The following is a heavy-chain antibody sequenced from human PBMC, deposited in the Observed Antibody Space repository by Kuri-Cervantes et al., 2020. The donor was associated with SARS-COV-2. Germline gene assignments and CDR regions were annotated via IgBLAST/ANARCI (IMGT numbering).Heavy chain of an antibody. CDR1: GFTFERFA. Sequence: GESLKISCEVSGFTFERFAMGWVRQAPGKGLEWVSSISGHSERTYYADSVKGRFTISRDNAKNSLYLQMNSLRAEDTAVYYCARDKSGSWYRVGYYMDVWGKGTTVTVSS. J-gene: IGHJ6*03. CDR2: ISGHSERT. CDR3: ARDKSGSWYRVGYYMDV. V-gene: IGHV3-23*01. D-gene: IGHD6-13*01.